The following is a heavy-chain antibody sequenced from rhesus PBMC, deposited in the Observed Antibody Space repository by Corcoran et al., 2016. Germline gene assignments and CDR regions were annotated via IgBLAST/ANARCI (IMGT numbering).Heavy chain of an antibody. CDR2: IVGSSGMT. J-gene: IGHJ1*01. CDR3: ARGRSGSGPLEYCEV. V-gene: IGHV4-127*01. D-gene: IGHD6-25*01. CDR1: GYSISSGYG. Sequence: QVQLQESGPGLVKPSETLSLTCAVSGYSISSGYGWSWLRQPPGKGLEWIGYIVGSSGMTNYKPSRKRRVTIAKDTSKKQFPLKLSSGTAADTAVYYSARGRSGSGPLEYCEVWGQGALVT.